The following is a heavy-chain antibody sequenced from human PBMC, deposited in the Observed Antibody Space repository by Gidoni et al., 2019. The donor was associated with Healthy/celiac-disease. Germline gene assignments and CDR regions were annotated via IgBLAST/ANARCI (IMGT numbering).Heavy chain of an antibody. Sequence: QVQLQESGPGLVKPSETLSLTCTVSGVSISSYYWIWIRQPAGKGLEWIGRIYTSGSTNYNPSLKSRVTMSVDTSKTQFSLKLSSVTAADTAVYYCAIYYDIWTGYHRGEYFQHWGQGTLVTVSS. CDR1: GVSISSYY. CDR2: IYTSGST. D-gene: IGHD3-9*01. V-gene: IGHV4-4*07. CDR3: AIYYDIWTGYHRGEYFQH. J-gene: IGHJ1*01.